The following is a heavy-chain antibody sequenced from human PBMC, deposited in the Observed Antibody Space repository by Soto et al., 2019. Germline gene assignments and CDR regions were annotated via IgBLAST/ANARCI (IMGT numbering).Heavy chain of an antibody. D-gene: IGHD3-16*02. CDR3: ADGGEWSFNFEY. J-gene: IGHJ4*02. CDR1: GFNINTYW. CDR2: IISDGTTT. V-gene: IGHV3-74*01. Sequence: EVQLVESGGGLVQPGGSLRLSCAASGFNINTYWMHWVRQAPGKGLVWVSRIISDGTTTDYADSVKGRFTISRDNAKNMLYLQMNNLRVEDTAIYYCADGGEWSFNFEYWGLGTLVTVSS.